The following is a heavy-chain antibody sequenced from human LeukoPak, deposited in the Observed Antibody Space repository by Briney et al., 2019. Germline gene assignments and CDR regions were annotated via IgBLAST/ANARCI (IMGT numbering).Heavy chain of an antibody. J-gene: IGHJ4*02. D-gene: IGHD3-22*01. CDR1: GYTFTRYY. CDR2: INPSGGSA. Sequence: ASVKVACKASGYTFTRYYMHWVRQAPGQGLEWMGIINPSGGSARYAQKFQGRVTMNRDTSTSTVYMEVSSLRSEDTAVYYCARLADYDSSGYLSYWGQGTLVTVSS. CDR3: ARLADYDSSGYLSY. V-gene: IGHV1-46*01.